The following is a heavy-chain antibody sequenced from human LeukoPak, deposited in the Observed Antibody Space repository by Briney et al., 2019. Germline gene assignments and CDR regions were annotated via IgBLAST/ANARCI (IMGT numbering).Heavy chain of an antibody. J-gene: IGHJ6*03. Sequence: GASVKVSCRVSGYILTELSIHWVRQAPGKGLEWMGSFDPENAKTMSAQTFQGRVTMTEDTSTDTAYMELRSLRSDDTAFYYCVIMSHTVVPTARIYYYMDIWGTGTTVIVSS. CDR1: GYILTELS. D-gene: IGHD1-1*01. V-gene: IGHV1-24*01. CDR2: FDPENAKT. CDR3: VIMSHTVVPTARIYYYMDI.